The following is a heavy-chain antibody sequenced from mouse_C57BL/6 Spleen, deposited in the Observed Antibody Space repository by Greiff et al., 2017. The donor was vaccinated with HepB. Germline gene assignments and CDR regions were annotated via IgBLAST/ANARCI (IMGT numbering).Heavy chain of an antibody. J-gene: IGHJ2*01. D-gene: IGHD1-1*01. V-gene: IGHV1-18*01. CDR3: ARGDYYYGSSYYFDY. Sequence: VQLQQSGPELVKPGASVKIPCKASGYTFTDYNMDWVKQSHGKSLEWIGDINPNNGGTNYNQKFKGKATLTVDKSSSTAYMELRSLTSEDTAVYYCARGDYYYGSSYYFDYWGQGTTLTVSS. CDR1: GYTFTDYN. CDR2: INPNNGGT.